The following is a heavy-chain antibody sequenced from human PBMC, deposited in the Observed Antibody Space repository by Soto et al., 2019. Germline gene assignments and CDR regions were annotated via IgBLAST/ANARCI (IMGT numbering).Heavy chain of an antibody. CDR3: ARDPTGQTEKKWEPMGGWFDP. J-gene: IGHJ5*02. V-gene: IGHV3-66*01. Sequence: EVQLVESGGGLVQPGGSLRLSCAASGFTVSSNYMSWVRQAPGKGLEWVSVIYSGGSTYYADSVKGRFTISRDNSKNTLYLQMNSLRAEDTAVYYCARDPTGQTEKKWEPMGGWFDPWGQGTLVTVSS. CDR2: IYSGGST. D-gene: IGHD1-26*01. CDR1: GFTVSSNY.